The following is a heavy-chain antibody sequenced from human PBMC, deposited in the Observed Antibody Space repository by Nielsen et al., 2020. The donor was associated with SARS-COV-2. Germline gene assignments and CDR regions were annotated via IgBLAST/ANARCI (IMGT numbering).Heavy chain of an antibody. CDR3: ARGQFTGTYGRGAFDV. CDR1: GITFSTYG. D-gene: IGHD1-26*01. CDR2: MSFDGTGK. V-gene: IGHV3-30-3*01. J-gene: IGHJ3*01. Sequence: GESLKISCAASGITFSTYGVHWVRQAPGKGLEWLAVMSFDGTGKYYADSVKGRFTISRDDAKNSLYLQMNSLRAEDTALYYCARGQFTGTYGRGAFDVWGQGTMVTVSS.